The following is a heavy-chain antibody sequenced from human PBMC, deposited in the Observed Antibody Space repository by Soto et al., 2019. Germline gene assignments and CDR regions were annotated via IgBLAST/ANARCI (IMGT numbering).Heavy chain of an antibody. CDR2: IWYYGSNK. CDR1: GFTFSSYG. Sequence: GGSLRLSCVVSGFTFSSYGMHWVRQAPGKGLEWVSVIWYYGSNKYYADSVKGRFTISRDNSKNTLYLQMNSLRAEDTAVYYCAKVAWAYCSSTSCYGDYWGQGTLVTVSS. D-gene: IGHD2-2*01. J-gene: IGHJ4*02. CDR3: AKVAWAYCSSTSCYGDY. V-gene: IGHV3-33*06.